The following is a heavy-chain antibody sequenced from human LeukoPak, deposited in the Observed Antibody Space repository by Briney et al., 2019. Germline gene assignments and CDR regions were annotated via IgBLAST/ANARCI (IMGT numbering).Heavy chain of an antibody. CDR2: MNPNSGNT. D-gene: IGHD5-18*01. V-gene: IGHV1-8*01. Sequence: GASVKVSCKASGYTFTSYDINWVRQATGQGLEWMGWMNPNSGNTGYAQKFQGRVTMTRNTSISTAYMELSSLRSEDTAVYYCARKVSYGLINWFDPWGQGTQVTVSS. CDR3: ARKVSYGLINWFDP. CDR1: GYTFTSYD. J-gene: IGHJ5*02.